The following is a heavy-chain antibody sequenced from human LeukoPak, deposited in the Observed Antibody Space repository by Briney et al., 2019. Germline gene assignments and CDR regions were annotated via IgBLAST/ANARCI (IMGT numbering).Heavy chain of an antibody. V-gene: IGHV3-30-3*01. CDR2: ISYDGSNK. Sequence: GGSLRLSCAASGFTFSSYAMHWVRQAPGKGLEWVAVISYDGSNKYYADSVKGRFTISRDNSKNTLYLQMNSLRSEDTAVYYCARSYSGSYGDRNWFDPWGQGTLVTVSS. D-gene: IGHD1-26*01. CDR3: ARSYSGSYGDRNWFDP. CDR1: GFTFSSYA. J-gene: IGHJ5*02.